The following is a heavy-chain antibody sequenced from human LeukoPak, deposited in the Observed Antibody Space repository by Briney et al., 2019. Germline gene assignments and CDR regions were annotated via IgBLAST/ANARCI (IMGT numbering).Heavy chain of an antibody. CDR3: ARDGSTLLGRAFDI. CDR2: INHSGST. CDR1: GGSFSGYY. V-gene: IGHV4-34*01. J-gene: IGHJ3*02. D-gene: IGHD6-13*01. Sequence: SQTLSLTCAVYGGSFSGYYWSWIRQPPGKGLEWIGEINHSGSTNYNPSLKSRVTISVDTPKNQFSLKLSSVTAADTAVYYCARDGSTLLGRAFDIWGQGTMVTVSS.